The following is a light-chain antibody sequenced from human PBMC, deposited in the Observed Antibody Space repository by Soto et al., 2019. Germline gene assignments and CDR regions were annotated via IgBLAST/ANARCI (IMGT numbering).Light chain of an antibody. CDR3: ASYGGRDDMI. CDR1: SRDVGGYDR. V-gene: IGLV2-8*01. CDR2: GVT. Sequence: QSALTQPPSASGSPGQSVTISCTGTSRDVGGYDRVSWFQQHPGKAPKLTIYGVTDRISGVPYRFSGSKSGNTASLNVSGLQAEDEADYYCASYGGRDDMIFGGGTKVTVL. J-gene: IGLJ2*01.